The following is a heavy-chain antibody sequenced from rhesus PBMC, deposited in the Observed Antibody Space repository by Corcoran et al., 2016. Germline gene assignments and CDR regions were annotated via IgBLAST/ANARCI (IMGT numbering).Heavy chain of an antibody. D-gene: IGHD2-39*02. Sequence: QVQLQESGPGLGRPSETLSLTCTGPGGPISGYYSWNWIRQPPGKGLEWIGGVYGNSANTHYNPSLKSRVTISKDTSKNQFSLRLTSVTAADTAVYYCARQGYTNHLGGLDSWGQGVVVTVSS. J-gene: IGHJ6*01. CDR1: GGPISGYYS. V-gene: IGHV4-143*01. CDR3: ARQGYTNHLGGLDS. CDR2: VYGNSANT.